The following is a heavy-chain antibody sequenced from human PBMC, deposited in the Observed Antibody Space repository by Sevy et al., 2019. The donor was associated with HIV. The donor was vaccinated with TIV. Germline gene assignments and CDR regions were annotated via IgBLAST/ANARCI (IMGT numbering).Heavy chain of an antibody. CDR1: GYTFTSYW. CDR2: IYPGYSET. J-gene: IGHJ4*02. D-gene: IGHD3-22*01. Sequence: RGESLKISCKGSGYTFTSYWIGWVRQMPGKGLEWMGMIYPGYSETRYSPSFQGQVTISADTSISTAYLQWSSLKASDTAIYYCARRNYYDSGGLFDYWGQGTLVTVSS. CDR3: ARRNYYDSGGLFDY. V-gene: IGHV5-51*01.